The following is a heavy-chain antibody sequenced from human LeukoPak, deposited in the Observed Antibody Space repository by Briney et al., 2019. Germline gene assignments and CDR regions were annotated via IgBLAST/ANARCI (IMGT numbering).Heavy chain of an antibody. CDR2: IVYDGSDK. V-gene: IGHV3-30*18. Sequence: GGSLRLSCTASGFAFSVYGMHWVRQAPGKGLEWVAVIVYDGSDKFYADSVKGRLTISRDNSKNTLYLQLNSLRAEDTAVYYCAKEPRGYSFAFDSWGQGTLVTVSS. J-gene: IGHJ4*02. CDR1: GFAFSVYG. D-gene: IGHD5-18*01. CDR3: AKEPRGYSFAFDS.